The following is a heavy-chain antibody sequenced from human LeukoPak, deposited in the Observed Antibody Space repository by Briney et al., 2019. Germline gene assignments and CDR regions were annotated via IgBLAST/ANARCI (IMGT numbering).Heavy chain of an antibody. CDR2: INPSGGST. V-gene: IGHV1-46*03. Sequence: ASVKVSCKASGYTFTSYYMHWVRQAPGQGLEWMGIINPSGGSTSCAQKFQGRVTMTRDTSTSTVYMELSSLRSEDTAVYYCARTYYDFWSGYPSYYGMDVWGQGTTVTVSS. CDR1: GYTFTSYY. CDR3: ARTYYDFWSGYPSYYGMDV. J-gene: IGHJ6*02. D-gene: IGHD3-3*01.